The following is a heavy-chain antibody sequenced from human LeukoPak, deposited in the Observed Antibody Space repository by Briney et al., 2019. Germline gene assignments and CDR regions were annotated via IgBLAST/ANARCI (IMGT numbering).Heavy chain of an antibody. D-gene: IGHD6-13*01. CDR2: ISGSGRT. CDR1: GFTFSRWA. J-gene: IGHJ4*02. Sequence: GGSLRLSCAASGFTFSRWAMSWVRQAGGEGVEWGSGISGSGRTYYADSVKGRFTIPTDNTKNTPYLQRNSLRAEGTAVYYCARSRSISAALEYWGQGTLVTVSS. CDR3: ARSRSISAALEY. V-gene: IGHV3-23*01.